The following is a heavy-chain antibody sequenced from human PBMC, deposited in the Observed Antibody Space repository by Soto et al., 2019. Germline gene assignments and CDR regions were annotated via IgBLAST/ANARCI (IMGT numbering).Heavy chain of an antibody. CDR3: ARRYDFWSGTYGMDV. D-gene: IGHD3-3*01. V-gene: IGHV4-39*01. CDR1: GGSISSSSYY. CDR2: IHYSGST. J-gene: IGHJ6*02. Sequence: QLQLQESGPGLVKPSETLSLTCTVSGGSISSSSYYWGWIRQPPGKGMEWIGSIHYSGSTYYNPSLKSRVTTSVDSSKNPFSLKLSSVTAADTAVYYCARRYDFWSGTYGMDVWGQGTTVTVSS.